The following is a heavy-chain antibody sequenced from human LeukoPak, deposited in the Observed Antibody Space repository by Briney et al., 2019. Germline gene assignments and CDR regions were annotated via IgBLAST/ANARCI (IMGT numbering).Heavy chain of an antibody. Sequence: GASMKVSCKASGYTFTGYFMHWVRQAPGQGLEWMGWINPKSGGTKYAQKFQGRVTITRNTSISTAYMELSSLRSEDTAVYYCARASESRYDFWSGYYFPSWFDPWGQGTLVTVSS. J-gene: IGHJ5*02. V-gene: IGHV1-2*02. D-gene: IGHD3-3*01. CDR3: ARASESRYDFWSGYYFPSWFDP. CDR1: GYTFTGYF. CDR2: INPKSGGT.